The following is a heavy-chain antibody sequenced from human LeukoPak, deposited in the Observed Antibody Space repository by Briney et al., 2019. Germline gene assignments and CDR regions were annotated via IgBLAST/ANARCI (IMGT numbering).Heavy chain of an antibody. CDR3: AGGRVGGQQLLLVY. J-gene: IGHJ4*02. D-gene: IGHD2-2*01. CDR1: GYTFTGYY. CDR2: MNPNSGNT. Sequence: ASVKVSCKASGYTFTGYYMHWVRQATGQGLEWMGWMNPNSGNTGRAQKFQGRVTMTRNTSISTAYMELSSLRSEDTAVYYCAGGRVGGQQLLLVYWGQGTLVTVSS. V-gene: IGHV1-8*02.